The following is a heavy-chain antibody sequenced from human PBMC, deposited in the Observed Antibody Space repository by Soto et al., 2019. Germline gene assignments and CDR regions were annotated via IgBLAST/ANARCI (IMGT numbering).Heavy chain of an antibody. CDR2: ITHGGST. V-gene: IGHV4-34*01. CDR3: ARARFDSWGHIYYGLDV. CDR1: GGSFSAYS. Sequence: PSETLSLTCGVYGGSFSAYSWTWLRQSPGKGLEWIGEITHGGSTDYNPALKSRLVMSVDTSKNQFSLRVTSVTAADAAVYFCARARFDSWGHIYYGLDVWGQGTTVTVS. D-gene: IGHD3-3*01. J-gene: IGHJ6*02.